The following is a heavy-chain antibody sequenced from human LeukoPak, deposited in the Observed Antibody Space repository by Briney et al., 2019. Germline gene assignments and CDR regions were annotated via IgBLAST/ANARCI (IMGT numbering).Heavy chain of an antibody. CDR3: ASRGYCSSTSCYMYYYYMDV. CDR2: IYSGGST. CDR1: GFTVSSNY. J-gene: IGHJ6*03. Sequence: GGSLRLSCAASGFTVSSNYMSWVRQAPGKGLEWVSFIYSGGSTYYADSVKGRFTISRDNSKNKLYLQMNSLRAEDTAVYYCASRGYCSSTSCYMYYYYMDVWGKGTTVTVSS. V-gene: IGHV3-53*01. D-gene: IGHD2-2*02.